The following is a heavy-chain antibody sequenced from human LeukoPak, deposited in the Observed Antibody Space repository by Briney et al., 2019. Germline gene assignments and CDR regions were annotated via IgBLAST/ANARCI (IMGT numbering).Heavy chain of an antibody. D-gene: IGHD2-21*01. CDR3: ARGGGYCGGDCYGIDY. V-gene: IGHV3-7*01. CDR2: IVEDGSQK. CDR1: GFTFSSCW. Sequence: GGSLRLSCAASGFTFSSCWMTWVRQAPGKGLEWVASIVEDGSQKYYVDSVKGRFTISRDNAKNSLYLQMNSLRAEDTAVYYCARGGGYCGGDCYGIDYWGQGTLVTVST. J-gene: IGHJ4*02.